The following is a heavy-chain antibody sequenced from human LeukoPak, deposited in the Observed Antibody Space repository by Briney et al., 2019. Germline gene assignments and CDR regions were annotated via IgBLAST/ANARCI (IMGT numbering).Heavy chain of an antibody. D-gene: IGHD6-13*01. CDR3: ARGVVAAAGRTFDF. Sequence: SETLSLTCTVSGGSISSGSYYWTWIRQPAGKGLEWIGRLYSAGSTDYNPSLKSRVTISLDTSQNQFSLKLSSLTAADAAVYYCARGVVAAAGRTFDFWGQGTLVTVSS. J-gene: IGHJ4*02. CDR1: GGSISSGSYY. V-gene: IGHV4-61*02. CDR2: LYSAGST.